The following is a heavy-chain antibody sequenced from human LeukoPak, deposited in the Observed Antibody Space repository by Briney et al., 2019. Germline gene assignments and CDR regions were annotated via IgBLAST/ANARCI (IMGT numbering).Heavy chain of an antibody. CDR3: AKAPSAAGLTGTTYYFDY. D-gene: IGHD1-14*01. J-gene: IGHJ4*02. CDR1: GFTFDDYA. V-gene: IGHV3-9*01. CDR2: ISWNSGSI. Sequence: GGSLRLSCAASGFTFDDYAMHWVRQAPGKGLEWVSGISWNSGSIGYADSVKGRFTISRDNAKNSLYLQMNSLRAEDTALYYCAKAPSAAGLTGTTYYFDYWGQGTLVTVSS.